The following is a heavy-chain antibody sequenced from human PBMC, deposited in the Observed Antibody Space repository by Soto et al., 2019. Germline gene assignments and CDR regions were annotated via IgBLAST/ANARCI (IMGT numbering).Heavy chain of an antibody. Sequence: ASVKVSCKASGGTFSSYAISWVRQAPGQGLEWVGGIIPIFGTANYAQKFQGRVTITADESTSTAYMELSSLRSEDTAVYYCARVVPYYYDSSGYFDYWGQGTLVTVSS. CDR1: GGTFSSYA. V-gene: IGHV1-69*13. CDR2: IIPIFGTA. D-gene: IGHD3-22*01. J-gene: IGHJ4*02. CDR3: ARVVPYYYDSSGYFDY.